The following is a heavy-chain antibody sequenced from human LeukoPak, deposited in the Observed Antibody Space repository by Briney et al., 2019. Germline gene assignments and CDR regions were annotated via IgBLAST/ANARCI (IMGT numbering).Heavy chain of an antibody. J-gene: IGHJ4*02. CDR2: IDPNSGGT. CDR1: GYTFTGYY. CDR3: ARAFYYDSSGYYYFDY. Sequence: GASVKVSCKASGYTFTGYYMHWVRQAPGRGLEWMGWIDPNSGGTNYAQKFQGRVTMTRDTSISTAYMELSRLRSDDTAVYYCARAFYYDSSGYYYFDYWGQGTLVTVSS. D-gene: IGHD3-22*01. V-gene: IGHV1-2*02.